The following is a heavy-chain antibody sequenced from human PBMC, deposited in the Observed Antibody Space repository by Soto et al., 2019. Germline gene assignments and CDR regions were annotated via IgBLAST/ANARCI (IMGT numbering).Heavy chain of an antibody. CDR3: ARGRKAYSSSWYVD. Sequence: QVQLQQWGAGLLKPSETLSLNCAVYGGSFSGYCWSWIRQPPGKGLEWIGEINDSGGTNYNPSLKSGVSISVDTSKNQFSLNLSSVTAADTAVYHCARGRKAYSSSWYVDWGQGTLVTVSS. J-gene: IGHJ4*02. V-gene: IGHV4-34*01. CDR2: INDSGGT. D-gene: IGHD6-13*01. CDR1: GGSFSGYC.